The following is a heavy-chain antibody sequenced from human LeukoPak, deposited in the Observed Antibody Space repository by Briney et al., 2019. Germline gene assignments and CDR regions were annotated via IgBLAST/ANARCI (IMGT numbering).Heavy chain of an antibody. CDR2: ISSSSSYI. J-gene: IGHJ4*02. Sequence: GGSLRLSCAASGFTFGNHAMSWVRQAPGKGLEWVSSISSSSSYIYYADSVKGRFTISRDNAKNSLYLQMNSLRAEDTAVYYCAREGDSSGWYEGSFDYWGQGTLVTVSS. D-gene: IGHD6-19*01. V-gene: IGHV3-21*01. CDR1: GFTFGNHA. CDR3: AREGDSSGWYEGSFDY.